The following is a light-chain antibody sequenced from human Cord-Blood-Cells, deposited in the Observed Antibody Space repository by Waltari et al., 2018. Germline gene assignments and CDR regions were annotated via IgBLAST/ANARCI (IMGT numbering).Light chain of an antibody. J-gene: IGLJ3*02. V-gene: IGLV2-23*03. Sequence: QSALTHPASVSGSPGQSITLPCTGTSSDVGSYNLVPWYQQHPGKAPKLGIYEGSRRPSGVSKRFSGSKSGNTASLTISGLQAEDEADYYCCSYAGSSTFVVFGGGTKLTVL. CDR3: CSYAGSSTFVV. CDR2: EGS. CDR1: SSDVGSYNL.